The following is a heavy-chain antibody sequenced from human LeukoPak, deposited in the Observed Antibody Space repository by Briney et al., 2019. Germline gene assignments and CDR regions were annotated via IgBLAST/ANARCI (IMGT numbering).Heavy chain of an antibody. CDR2: IYHSGST. CDR3: ARRRREYSYGPDY. D-gene: IGHD5-18*01. J-gene: IGHJ4*02. Sequence: SGTLSLTCAVSGGSISSSNWWSWVRQPPGKGLEWIGEIYHSGSTNYNPSLKSRVTISVDTSKNQFSLKLSSVTAADTAVYYCARRRREYSYGPDYWGQGTLVTVSS. CDR1: GGSISSSNW. V-gene: IGHV4-4*02.